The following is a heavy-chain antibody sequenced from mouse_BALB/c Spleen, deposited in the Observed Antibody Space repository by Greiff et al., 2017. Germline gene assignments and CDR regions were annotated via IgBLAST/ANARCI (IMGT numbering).Heavy chain of an antibody. Sequence: DVMLVESGGGLVQPGGSLKLSCAASGFTFSSYTMSWVRQTPEKRLEWVAYISNGGGSTYYPDTVKGRFTISRDNAKNTLYLQMSSLKSEDTAMYYCARNYGYAMDYWGQGTSVTVSS. CDR3: ARNYGYAMDY. CDR2: ISNGGGST. D-gene: IGHD1-1*01. CDR1: GFTFSSYT. J-gene: IGHJ4*01. V-gene: IGHV5-12-2*01.